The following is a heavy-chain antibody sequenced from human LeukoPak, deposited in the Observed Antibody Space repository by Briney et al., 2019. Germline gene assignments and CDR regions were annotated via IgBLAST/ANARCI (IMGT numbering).Heavy chain of an antibody. CDR1: GINFSGYW. Sequence: PGGSLRLSCAAFGINFSGYWMTWVRQAPGKGLEWVANIKQDGSETYYVDSVKGRFTISRDNAKNSLFLQMSRLRVEDTAVYYCVVVRGVITYNFEYWGQGTLVTVSS. V-gene: IGHV3-7*01. CDR2: IKQDGSET. D-gene: IGHD3-10*01. J-gene: IGHJ4*02. CDR3: VVVRGVITYNFEY.